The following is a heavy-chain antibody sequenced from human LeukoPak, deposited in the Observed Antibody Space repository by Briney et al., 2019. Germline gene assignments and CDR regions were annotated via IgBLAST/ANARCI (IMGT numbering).Heavy chain of an antibody. V-gene: IGHV3-30*02. CDR1: GFTFSSYG. CDR3: ARDLGYCSGGSCPPELHGNFDY. CDR2: IRYDGSNK. J-gene: IGHJ4*02. Sequence: GGSLRLSCAASGFTFSSYGMHWVRQAPGKGLEWVAFIRYDGSNKYYADSVKGRFTISRDNSKNTLYLQMNSLRAEDTAVYYCARDLGYCSGGSCPPELHGNFDYWGQGTLVTVSS. D-gene: IGHD2-15*01.